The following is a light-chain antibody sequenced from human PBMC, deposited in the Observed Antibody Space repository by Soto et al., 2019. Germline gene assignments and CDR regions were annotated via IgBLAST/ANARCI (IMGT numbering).Light chain of an antibody. Sequence: EIVLTQSPGTLSLSPGERATLSCRASQSVSNNYLAWYQQKPGQAPRLLIYDASNRATGIPARFSGSGSGTDFTLTISSLETEDFAVYYCQQRSNWPITFGQGTRLEIK. J-gene: IGKJ5*01. CDR2: DAS. CDR3: QQRSNWPIT. CDR1: QSVSNNY. V-gene: IGKV3-11*01.